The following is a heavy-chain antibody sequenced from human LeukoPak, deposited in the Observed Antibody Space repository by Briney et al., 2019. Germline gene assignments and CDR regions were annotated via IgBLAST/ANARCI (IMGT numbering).Heavy chain of an antibody. V-gene: IGHV3-23*01. D-gene: IGHD2-8*01. CDR2: ISGSGGST. CDR1: GFTFSSYA. CDR3: ASQRQWDWFDP. J-gene: IGHJ5*02. Sequence: PGGSLRLSCAASGFTFSSYAMSWVRQAPGKGLEWVSAISGSGGSTYYADSVKGRFTISRDNAKNSLFLQMNSLRVDDTAVYYCASQRQWDWFDPWGQGTLVTVSS.